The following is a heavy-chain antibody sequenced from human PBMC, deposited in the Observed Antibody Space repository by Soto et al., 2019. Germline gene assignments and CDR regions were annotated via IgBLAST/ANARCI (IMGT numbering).Heavy chain of an antibody. J-gene: IGHJ3*02. CDR2: IRSSSSYP. V-gene: IGHV3-11*06. D-gene: IGHD7-27*01. CDR1: GFTFSDYY. CDR3: ARVLLGTDAFDI. Sequence: GGSLRLSCAASGFTFSDYYMSWIRQAPGKGLEWVSYIRSSSSYPTNADSVKGRFTISRENAKNSLYLQMNSLSAEDTAVYYCARVLLGTDAFDIWGQGTMVTVSS.